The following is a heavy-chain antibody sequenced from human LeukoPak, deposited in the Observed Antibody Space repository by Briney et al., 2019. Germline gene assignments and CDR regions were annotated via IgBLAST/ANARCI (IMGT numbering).Heavy chain of an antibody. CDR1: GFIFSDYY. CDR2: ISSSGSDI. CDR3: ASQYSGSPPRVD. D-gene: IGHD1-26*01. V-gene: IGHV3-11*04. J-gene: IGHJ4*02. Sequence: GGSLRLSCVASGFIFSDYYMNWIRQAPGKGLEWVSYISSSGSDIYYADSVKGRFTISRDNAKNSLYLQMNSLRAEDTAVYYCASQYSGSPPRVDWGQGTLVTVSS.